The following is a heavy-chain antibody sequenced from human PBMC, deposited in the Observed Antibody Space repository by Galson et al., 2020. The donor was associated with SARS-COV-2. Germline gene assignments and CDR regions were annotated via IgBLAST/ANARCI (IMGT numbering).Heavy chain of an antibody. Sequence: GESLKISCAASGFSISNYWMSWVRQAPGKGLEWVANIKQDGSEKYYMDSVKGRFTISRDNAKNSLYLQMNSLRAEDTAVYFCARDQWELLSGGKNYYYYYGMDVWGQGTTVTVSS. V-gene: IGHV3-7*01. D-gene: IGHD3-10*01. CDR3: ARDQWELLSGGKNYYYYYGMDV. J-gene: IGHJ6*02. CDR2: IKQDGSEK. CDR1: GFSISNYW.